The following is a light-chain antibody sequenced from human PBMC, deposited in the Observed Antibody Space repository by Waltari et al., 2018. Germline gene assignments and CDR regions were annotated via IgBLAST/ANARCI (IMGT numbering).Light chain of an antibody. CDR1: QAISIA. Sequence: AVQLTQSPSSLSASVGDRVTITCRATQAISIALAWYQPKPGKAPNLLIYDASNLESGVPSRFSGSGSGTHFTLTISSLQPADFATYYCQQLHSYPVTFGGGTKVEIK. V-gene: IGKV1-13*02. CDR2: DAS. CDR3: QQLHSYPVT. J-gene: IGKJ4*01.